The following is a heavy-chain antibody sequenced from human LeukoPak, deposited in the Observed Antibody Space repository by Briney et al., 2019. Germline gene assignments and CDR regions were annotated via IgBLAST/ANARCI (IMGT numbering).Heavy chain of an antibody. J-gene: IGHJ4*02. Sequence: PSETLSLTCTVSGGSISSSSYYWGWIRQPPGKGLERIGSIYYSGSTYYNPSLKSRVTISVDTSKNQFSLKLSSVTAADTAVYYCASQRGQLVDYWGQGTLVTVSS. CDR3: ASQRGQLVDY. CDR2: IYYSGST. V-gene: IGHV4-39*07. CDR1: GGSISSSSYY. D-gene: IGHD6-6*01.